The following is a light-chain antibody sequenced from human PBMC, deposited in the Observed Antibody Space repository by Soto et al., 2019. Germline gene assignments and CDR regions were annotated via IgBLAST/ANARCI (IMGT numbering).Light chain of an antibody. CDR3: LSFTSSRTQI. J-gene: IGLJ1*01. V-gene: IGLV2-14*01. CDR2: QVT. Sequence: QSALTQPASVSGSPGQSITISCTGTSSDVDVYQYVSWYQQHPAKAPKLLVYQVTNPPSSVSNRFSGYKSGHTASLTISRLHPVDPAHYYSLSFTSSRTQIFRIGTKDPVL. CDR1: SSDVDVYQY.